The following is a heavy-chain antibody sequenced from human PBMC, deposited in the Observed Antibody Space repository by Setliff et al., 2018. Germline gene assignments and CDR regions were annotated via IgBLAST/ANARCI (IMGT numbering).Heavy chain of an antibody. D-gene: IGHD6-13*01. V-gene: IGHV1-3*01. CDR1: GYTFTSYA. CDR3: ARGQAIRIRAAAGMWDR. J-gene: IGHJ4*02. Sequence: ASVKVSCKASGYTFTSYAMHWVRQAPGQRLEWMGWINAGNGNTKYSQKFQGRVTMTRDTSTSTVYLEMTSLSSEDTAVYYCARGQAIRIRAAAGMWDRWGQGTLVTVSS. CDR2: INAGNGNT.